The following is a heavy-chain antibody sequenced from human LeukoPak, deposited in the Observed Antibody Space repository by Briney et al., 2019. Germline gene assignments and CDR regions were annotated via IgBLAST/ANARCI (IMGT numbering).Heavy chain of an antibody. J-gene: IGHJ4*02. Sequence: SETLSLTCAVYGGSFSGYYWSWIRQPPGKGLEWIGEINHSGSTNYNPSLKSRVTISVDTSKNQFSLKLSSVTAADTAVYYCGTGRGVVPAKHQRGLDYWGQGTLVTVSS. CDR3: GTGRGVVPAKHQRGLDY. CDR2: INHSGST. D-gene: IGHD2-2*01. CDR1: GGSFSGYY. V-gene: IGHV4-34*01.